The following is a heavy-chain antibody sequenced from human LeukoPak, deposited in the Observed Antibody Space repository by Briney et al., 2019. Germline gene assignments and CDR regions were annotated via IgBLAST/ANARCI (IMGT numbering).Heavy chain of an antibody. J-gene: IGHJ4*02. CDR1: GFTFSSYA. CDR2: IANDGRDK. D-gene: IGHD6-13*01. V-gene: IGHV3-30*18. Sequence: GGSLRLSCAASGFTFSSYAMSWVRQAPGKGLEWVAVIANDGRDKKYADSVRGRFTISRDNSKNTVYLQMNSLRAEDTAVFYCVKDMKIKAAGYYFDYWGQGTLVTVSS. CDR3: VKDMKIKAAGYYFDY.